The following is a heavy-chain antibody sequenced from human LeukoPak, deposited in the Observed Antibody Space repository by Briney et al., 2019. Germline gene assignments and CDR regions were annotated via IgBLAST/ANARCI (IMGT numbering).Heavy chain of an antibody. V-gene: IGHV3-20*04. CDR2: VNWNGSSS. D-gene: IGHD3-9*01. CDR3: AREGILRYFAWAALGYYYGMDV. J-gene: IGHJ6*02. Sequence: GYLTLSCAASGFTFDDYGMSWVRQAPGKGLEWVSGVNWNGSSSGYAGSVKGRFTISRDNAKNSLYLQMNTLRAQDTALYYCAREGILRYFAWAALGYYYGMDVWGQGTTVTVSS. CDR1: GFTFDDYG.